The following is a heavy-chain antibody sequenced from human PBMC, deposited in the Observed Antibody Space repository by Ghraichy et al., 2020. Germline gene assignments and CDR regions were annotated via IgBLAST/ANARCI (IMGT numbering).Heavy chain of an antibody. J-gene: IGHJ3*02. CDR3: ARVATGYAFDI. CDR2: IYHSGST. Sequence: SQTLSLTCTVSGYSISSGYYWGWIRQPPGKGLEWIGSIYHSGSTYYNPSLKSRVTISVDTSKNQFSLKLSSVTAADTAVYYCARVATGYAFDIWGQGTMVTVSS. D-gene: IGHD4-11*01. CDR1: GYSISSGYY. V-gene: IGHV4-38-2*02.